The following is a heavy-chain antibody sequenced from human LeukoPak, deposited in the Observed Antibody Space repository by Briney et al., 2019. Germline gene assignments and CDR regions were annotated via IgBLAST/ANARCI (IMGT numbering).Heavy chain of an antibody. D-gene: IGHD2-8*01. Sequence: SETLSLTCVVSADFNTNYYWSWVRQPPGKGLEWLGDMFNSGNTHYNPSLKSRGTISVDTSKNQFSLRLTSVTAADTAMYYCARGVLLSCSDGLCSGYYFDFWGRGTLVTVSS. J-gene: IGHJ4*02. CDR2: MFNSGNT. CDR3: ARGVLLSCSDGLCSGYYFDF. V-gene: IGHV4-59*01. CDR1: ADFNTNYY.